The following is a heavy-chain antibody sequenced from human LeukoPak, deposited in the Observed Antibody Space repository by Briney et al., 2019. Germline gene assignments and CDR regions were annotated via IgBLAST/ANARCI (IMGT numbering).Heavy chain of an antibody. D-gene: IGHD6-13*01. Sequence: GGSLRLSCAASGFTFSDYYMSWIRQAPGKGLEWVSYISSSGSTIYYADSVKGRFTISRDNSKNTLYLQMNSLRAEDTAVYYCARDYLHIAAAGGRFDYWGQGTLVTVSS. CDR1: GFTFSDYY. CDR3: ARDYLHIAAAGGRFDY. V-gene: IGHV3-11*04. J-gene: IGHJ4*02. CDR2: ISSSGSTI.